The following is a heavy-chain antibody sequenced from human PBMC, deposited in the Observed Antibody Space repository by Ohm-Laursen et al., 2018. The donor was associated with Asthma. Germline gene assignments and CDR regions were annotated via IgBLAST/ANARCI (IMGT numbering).Heavy chain of an antibody. CDR3: GRVYSSSWDP. CDR2: INENGGEK. V-gene: IGHV3-7*03. CDR1: GFTFSSYG. J-gene: IGHJ5*02. D-gene: IGHD6-13*01. Sequence: GSLRLSCAASGFTFSSYGMHWVRQAPGKGLEWVAHINENGGEKFYVDSVKGRVTISRDNAKNSLYLQMNSLRADDTAVYYCGRVYSSSWDPRGQGTLVTVSS.